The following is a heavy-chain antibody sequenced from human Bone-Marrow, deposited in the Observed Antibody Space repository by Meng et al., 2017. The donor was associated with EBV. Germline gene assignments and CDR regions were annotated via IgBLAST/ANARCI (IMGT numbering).Heavy chain of an antibody. CDR1: GGSFSGYY. D-gene: IGHD6-13*01. Sequence: QGHLQQWGAGLLKPSETLSLTCAVYGGSFSGYYWSWIRQPPGKGLEWIGEINHSGSTNYNPSLKSRVTISVDTSKNQFSLKLSSVTAADTAVYYCARGAVTAAATVDYWGQGTLVTV. J-gene: IGHJ4*02. V-gene: IGHV4-34*01. CDR3: ARGAVTAAATVDY. CDR2: INHSGST.